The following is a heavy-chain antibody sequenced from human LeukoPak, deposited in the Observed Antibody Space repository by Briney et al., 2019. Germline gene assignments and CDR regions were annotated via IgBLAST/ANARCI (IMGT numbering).Heavy chain of an antibody. Sequence: GGSLRLSCAASGFTVSGTHMSWVRQAPGKGLEWVSAMYTGGTTYCADSVTGRFTVSRDTSRNTLFLHMDSLRAEDTAVYYCAKDEATSGGGLASWGQGTLVIVSS. V-gene: IGHV3-53*01. CDR1: GFTVSGTH. CDR2: MYTGGTT. CDR3: AKDEATSGGGLAS. D-gene: IGHD3-16*01. J-gene: IGHJ5*01.